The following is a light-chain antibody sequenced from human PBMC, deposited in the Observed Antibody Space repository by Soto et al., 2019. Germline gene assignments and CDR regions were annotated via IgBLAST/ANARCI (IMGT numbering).Light chain of an antibody. CDR1: GSDVGGYNY. CDR2: DVS. J-gene: IGLJ1*01. Sequence: QSVLTQPASVSGSPGQSITISCTGNGSDVGGYNYVSWYQQHPGKAPKLMIYDVSNRPSGVSNRFSGSKSGNTASLTISGLQAEDEADYYCSSYTSSSLYVFGTGTKVT. V-gene: IGLV2-14*01. CDR3: SSYTSSSLYV.